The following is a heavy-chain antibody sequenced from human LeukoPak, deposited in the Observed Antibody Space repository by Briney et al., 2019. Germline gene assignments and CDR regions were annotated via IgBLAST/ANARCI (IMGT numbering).Heavy chain of an antibody. CDR1: GYIFTSYA. D-gene: IGHD3-22*01. CDR2: ISAYNGKT. CDR3: ARHPYYDSSGYYVY. Sequence: ASVKVSCKASGYIFTSYAISWVRQAPGQGLEWMGWISAYNGKTIYAQKFQGRVTMTTDTSTTTAYMELRSLRADDTAVYYCARHPYYDSSGYYVYWGQGTLVTVSS. J-gene: IGHJ4*02. V-gene: IGHV1-18*01.